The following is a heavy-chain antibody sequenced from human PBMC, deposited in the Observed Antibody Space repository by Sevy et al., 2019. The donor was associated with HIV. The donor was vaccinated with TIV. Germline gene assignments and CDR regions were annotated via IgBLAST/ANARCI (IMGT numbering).Heavy chain of an antibody. CDR3: AKLVGEAYYYGTGTYLVDHYYYYHMDV. CDR2: ISDSGAFT. CDR1: GFTFSSAA. J-gene: IGHJ6*03. D-gene: IGHD3-10*01. V-gene: IGHV3-23*01. Sequence: GGSLRLSCAASGFTFSSAAMSWVHQAPGKGLEWVSGISDSGAFTYYADSGKGRFTIPSDNSKNTLYLQMNSLRVEDTAVYYCAKLVGEAYYYGTGTYLVDHYYYYHMDVWGKGTTVTVSS.